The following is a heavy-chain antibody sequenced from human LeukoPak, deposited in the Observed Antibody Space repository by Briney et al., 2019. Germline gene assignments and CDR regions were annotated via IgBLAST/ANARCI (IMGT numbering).Heavy chain of an antibody. CDR3: AAKGNGYTGTYVFAH. CDR2: LYSSGYT. CDR1: GFTFSSYS. J-gene: IGHJ4*02. V-gene: IGHV3-66*01. Sequence: GGSLRLSCAASGFTFSSYSMSWVRQAPGQGLEWVSVLYSSGYTKYADSVKGRFSISRDTSENTLSLHMNSLRAEDSAVYYCAAKGNGYTGTYVFAHWGRRTLVTVSS. D-gene: IGHD5-12*01.